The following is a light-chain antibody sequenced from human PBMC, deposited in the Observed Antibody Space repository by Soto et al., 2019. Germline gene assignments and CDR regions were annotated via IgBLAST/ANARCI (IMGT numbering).Light chain of an antibody. CDR3: SSYTSSSTLV. Sequence: QSALTQPASVSGSPGQSITIPCTGTSSDVGSYNRVSWYQHPPGTDPKLLIYEVSNRPSGVPDRFSGSKSGNTASLTISGLQAEDEADYYCSSYTSSSTLVFGTGTKLTVL. CDR1: SSDVGSYNR. V-gene: IGLV2-18*02. J-gene: IGLJ1*01. CDR2: EVS.